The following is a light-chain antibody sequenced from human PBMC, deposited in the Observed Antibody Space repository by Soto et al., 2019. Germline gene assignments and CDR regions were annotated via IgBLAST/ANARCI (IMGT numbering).Light chain of an antibody. CDR3: CSFAGSYSL. CDR1: SSNIGSNT. CDR2: SNN. J-gene: IGLJ2*01. V-gene: IGLV1-44*01. Sequence: QPVLTQPPSASGTPGQRVTISCSGSSSNIGSNTVNWYQQLPGTAPKLLIYSNNQRPSGVPDRFSGSKSGTSASLAISGLQSEDEADYYCCSFAGSYSLFGGGTKVTVL.